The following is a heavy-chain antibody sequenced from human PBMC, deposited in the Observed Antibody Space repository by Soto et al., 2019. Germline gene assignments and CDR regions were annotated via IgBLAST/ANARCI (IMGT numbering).Heavy chain of an antibody. D-gene: IGHD3-10*01. J-gene: IGHJ4*02. V-gene: IGHV3-66*01. CDR1: GFTVSSNY. CDR3: ARAFEDFYYYGSGSFPPDDY. CDR2: IYSGGST. Sequence: PGGSLRLSYAASGFTVSSNYMSWVRQAPGKGLEWVSVIYSGGSTYYADSVKGRFTISRDNSKNTLYLQMNSLRAEDTAVYYCARAFEDFYYYGSGSFPPDDYWGQGTLVTVSS.